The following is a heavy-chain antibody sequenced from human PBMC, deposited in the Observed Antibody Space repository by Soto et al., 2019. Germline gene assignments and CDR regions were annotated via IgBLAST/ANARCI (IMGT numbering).Heavy chain of an antibody. J-gene: IGHJ4*02. CDR3: ARLNYDILTGYYYFDY. Sequence: QLQLQESGPGLVKPSETLSLTCTVSGGSISSSSYYWGWIRQPPGKGLEWIGSIYYSGSTYYNPSLKSRVTISVDTSKNQFSLKLSSVTAADTAVYYCARLNYDILTGYYYFDYWGQGTLVTVSS. CDR1: GGSISSSSYY. D-gene: IGHD3-9*01. V-gene: IGHV4-39*01. CDR2: IYYSGST.